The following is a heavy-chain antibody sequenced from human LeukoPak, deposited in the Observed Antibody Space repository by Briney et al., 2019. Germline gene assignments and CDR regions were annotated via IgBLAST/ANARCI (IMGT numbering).Heavy chain of an antibody. D-gene: IGHD1-26*01. J-gene: IGHJ4*02. CDR1: GFTFSNYA. V-gene: IGHV3-64*01. Sequence: GGSLRLSCAGSGFTFSNYAMYWVRQAPGKGLENVSGIGSNGDSTYYANSVKGRFTISRDNSKNTLFLQMGSLRTEDMAVYYCARGNVVGATRPFDYWGQGTLVTVSS. CDR2: IGSNGDST. CDR3: ARGNVVGATRPFDY.